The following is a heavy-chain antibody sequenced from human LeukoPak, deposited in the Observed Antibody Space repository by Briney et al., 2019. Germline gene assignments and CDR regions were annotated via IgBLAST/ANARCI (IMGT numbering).Heavy chain of an antibody. D-gene: IGHD3-10*01. Sequence: GGSLRLSCAASGFTFSSYWMSWVRQAPGKGLEWVANIKQDGSEKYYVDSVKGRFTISRDNAKNSLYLQMNSLRAEDTAVYYCARDLGRFGAPRHYGMDVWGQGTTVTVSS. V-gene: IGHV3-7*01. CDR2: IKQDGSEK. CDR1: GFTFSSYW. J-gene: IGHJ6*02. CDR3: ARDLGRFGAPRHYGMDV.